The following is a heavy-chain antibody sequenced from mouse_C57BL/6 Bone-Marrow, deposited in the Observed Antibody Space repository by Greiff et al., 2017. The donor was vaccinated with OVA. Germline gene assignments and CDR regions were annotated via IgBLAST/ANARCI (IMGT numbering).Heavy chain of an antibody. CDR2: ISSGGSYT. CDR1: GFTFSSYG. Sequence: EVKLQESGGDLVKPGGSLKLSCAASGFTFSSYGMSWVRQTPDKRLEWVATISSGGSYTYYPDSVKGRFTISRDNAKNTLYLQMSSLKSEDTAMYYCAIQRRLFAYWGQGTLVTVSA. CDR3: AIQRRLFAY. J-gene: IGHJ3*01. V-gene: IGHV5-6*01.